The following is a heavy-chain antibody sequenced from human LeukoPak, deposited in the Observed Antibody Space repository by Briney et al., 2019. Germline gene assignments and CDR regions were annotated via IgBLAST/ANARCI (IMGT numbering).Heavy chain of an antibody. CDR1: GFTFSSYW. D-gene: IGHD2-15*01. CDR2: INSDGSST. Sequence: GGSLRLSCAASGFTFSSYWMHWVRQAPGKGLVWVSRINSDGSSTSYADSVKGRFTISRDNAKNTLYLQMSSLRAEDTAVYYCAREERGYCSGGSCYLSSFDYWGQGTLVTVSS. CDR3: AREERGYCSGGSCYLSSFDY. V-gene: IGHV3-74*01. J-gene: IGHJ4*02.